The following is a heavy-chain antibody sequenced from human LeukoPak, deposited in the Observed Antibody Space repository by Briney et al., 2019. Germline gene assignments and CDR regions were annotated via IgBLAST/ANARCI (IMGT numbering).Heavy chain of an antibody. J-gene: IGHJ4*02. V-gene: IGHV1-18*01. CDR3: AREGREEVNFDY. CDR2: ISAYNGNT. Sequence: ASVTVSCTASGYTFTSYGISWVRQAPGQGLEWMGWISAYNGNTNYAQKLQGRVTITADESTSTAYMELSSLRSEDTAVYYCAREGREEVNFDYWGQGTLVTVSS. CDR1: GYTFTSYG. D-gene: IGHD1-26*01.